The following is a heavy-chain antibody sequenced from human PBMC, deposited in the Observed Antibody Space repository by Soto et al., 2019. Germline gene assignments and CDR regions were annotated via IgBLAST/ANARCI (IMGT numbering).Heavy chain of an antibody. CDR3: ARASSKYSSGWYPQRGHSGMDV. CDR1: GGSISSYY. V-gene: IGHV4-59*01. D-gene: IGHD6-19*01. J-gene: IGHJ6*02. CDR2: IYYSGST. Sequence: QVQLQESGPGLVKPSETLSLTCTVSGGSISSYYWSWIRQPPGKGLEWIGYIYYSGSTNYNPSLKSRVTISVDTSKNQCSLKLSSVTAADTAVYYCARASSKYSSGWYPQRGHSGMDVWGQGTTVTVSS.